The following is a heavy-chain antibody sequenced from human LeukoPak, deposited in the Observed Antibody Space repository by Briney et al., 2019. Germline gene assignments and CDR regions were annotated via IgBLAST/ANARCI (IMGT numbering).Heavy chain of an antibody. V-gene: IGHV4-31*03. D-gene: IGHD3-10*01. CDR1: GGSISSDNYY. J-gene: IGHJ4*02. Sequence: SETLSLTCTVSGGSISSDNYYWSWIRQHPGTGLEWIGYIFYSGSTYYNPSLKSRVTISVDTSKNQFSLKLSSVTAADTAVYYCARVSHHFGIDYWGQGALVTVSS. CDR3: ARVSHHFGIDY. CDR2: IFYSGST.